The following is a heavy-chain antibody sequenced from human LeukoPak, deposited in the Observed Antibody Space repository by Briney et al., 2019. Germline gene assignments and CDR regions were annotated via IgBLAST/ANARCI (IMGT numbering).Heavy chain of an antibody. CDR1: GFTFSSYG. V-gene: IGHV3-23*01. J-gene: IGHJ4*02. CDR3: AKRDSNGLYYFDF. Sequence: GGSLRLSCAASGFTFSSYGMGWVRQAPGKGLEWVSTISGSRTYYADSVRGRFTISRDNSKNTLYLQMSSLRAEDTAVYYCAKRDSNGLYYFDFWGQGTLVTVSS. D-gene: IGHD6-19*01. CDR2: ISGSRT.